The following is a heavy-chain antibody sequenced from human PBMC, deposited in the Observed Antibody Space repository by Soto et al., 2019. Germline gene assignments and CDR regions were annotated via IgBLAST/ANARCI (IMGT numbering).Heavy chain of an antibody. J-gene: IGHJ4*02. V-gene: IGHV3-33*01. CDR2: IGFAGNNK. D-gene: IGHD6-13*01. CDR3: ARVHSSSYHYFDY. Sequence: GGSLRLSCVASGFPFDSYGIHWVRRAPGKGLEWVATIGFAGNNKYYADSVKGRFTISRDNSKNTLYLQMSSLRAEDTAVYYCARVHSSSYHYFDYWGQGTLVTVSS. CDR1: GFPFDSYG.